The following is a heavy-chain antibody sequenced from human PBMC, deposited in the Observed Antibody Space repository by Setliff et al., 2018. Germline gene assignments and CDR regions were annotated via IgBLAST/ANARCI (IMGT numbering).Heavy chain of an antibody. D-gene: IGHD3-3*01. J-gene: IGHJ4*02. CDR3: ARRETYYNFWSGYYAY. Sequence: SETLSLXCAVYGGSFSGYYWSWIRQPPGKGLEWIGEINHSGSTNYNPSLKSRVTISVDTSKNQFSLKLSSVTAADTAVYYCARRETYYNFWSGYYAYWGQGTLVTVSS. CDR2: INHSGST. V-gene: IGHV4-34*01. CDR1: GGSFSGYY.